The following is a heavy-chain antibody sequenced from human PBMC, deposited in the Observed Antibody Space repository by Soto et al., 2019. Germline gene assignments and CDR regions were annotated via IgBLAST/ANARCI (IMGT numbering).Heavy chain of an antibody. D-gene: IGHD5-12*01. CDR1: GVTFSRQD. J-gene: IGHJ4*02. V-gene: IGHV1-69*01. CDR2: IIPIFGTP. Sequence: QVQLVQSGAEVKKPGSSVKVSCKASGVTFSRQDMRWVRQAPGQGLEWMGGIIPIFGTPQYAEKFQDRVTRTADDSTSTAYMELSSLTSEDTAVYYWATNEGRDGYSFDYWGQGTLVTVSS. CDR3: ATNEGRDGYSFDY.